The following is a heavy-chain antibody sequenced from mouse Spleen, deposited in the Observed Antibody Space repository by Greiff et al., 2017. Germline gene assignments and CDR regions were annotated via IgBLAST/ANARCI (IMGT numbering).Heavy chain of an antibody. CDR2: ISSGGSYT. CDR1: GFTFSSYA. CDR3: ARGNPFAY. V-gene: IGHV5-9-1*01. D-gene: IGHD2-1*01. Sequence: DVKLVESGGGLVKPGGSLKLSCAASGFTFSSYAMSWVRQTPEKRLEWVATISSGGSYTYYPDSVKGRFTISRDNAKNTLYLQMSSLRSEDTAMYYCARGNPFAYWGQGTLVTVSA. J-gene: IGHJ3*01.